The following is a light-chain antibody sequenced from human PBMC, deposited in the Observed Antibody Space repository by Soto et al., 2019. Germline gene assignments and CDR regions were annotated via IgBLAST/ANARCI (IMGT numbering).Light chain of an antibody. Sequence: DIQMTQSPSSLSASVGDRVTITCRASQSISNFFNWYQQKPGKAPKLLLYAASSLQSGVPARFSGSGSGTDFTLTISSLQHEDFATYYSQKSYSTSLTFGGGTKVEIK. CDR1: QSISNF. CDR3: QKSYSTSLT. CDR2: AAS. J-gene: IGKJ4*01. V-gene: IGKV1-39*01.